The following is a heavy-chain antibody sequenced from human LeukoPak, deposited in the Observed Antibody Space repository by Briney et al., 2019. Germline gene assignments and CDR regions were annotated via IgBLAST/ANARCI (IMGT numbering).Heavy chain of an antibody. CDR1: GFAFSSYA. D-gene: IGHD2-15*01. Sequence: GGSLRLSCAASGFAFSSYAMSWVRQAPGKGLDWVSSISGSGGTTYYADSVKGRFTISRDNSKNTLYVQMNSLRAEGTAAYYCARSGLNRFDYWGQGTLVTVSS. CDR3: ARSGLNRFDY. J-gene: IGHJ4*02. V-gene: IGHV3-23*01. CDR2: ISGSGGTT.